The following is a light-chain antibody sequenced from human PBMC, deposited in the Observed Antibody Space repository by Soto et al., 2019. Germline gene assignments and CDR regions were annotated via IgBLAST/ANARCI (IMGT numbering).Light chain of an antibody. J-gene: IGKJ1*01. CDR1: QGISEY. Sequence: DIQIAQSPYSLSASIGDRVTITCRASQGISEYLAWYQQRPGHAPNLLIYGASILQSGVPSRFSGSGSGTHFTLTISSLQPEDVATYYCHRYNSIPRTFGQGTKVEIK. CDR2: GAS. V-gene: IGKV1-27*01. CDR3: HRYNSIPRT.